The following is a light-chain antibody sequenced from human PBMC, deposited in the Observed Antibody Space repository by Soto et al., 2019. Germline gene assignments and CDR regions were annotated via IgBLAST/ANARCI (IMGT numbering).Light chain of an antibody. V-gene: IGLV1-40*01. J-gene: IGLJ2*01. CDR1: RSNIGAGFD. CDR3: QSFDSSLSGSVV. CDR2: GNT. Sequence: QSVLTQPPSVSGAPGQRITISCTGSRSNIGAGFDVHWYQQRPGTAPRLLIYGNTNRPSGVPDRFSGSKSATSASLAIAGLQAEDEADYYCQSFDSSLSGSVVFGGGTKVTVL.